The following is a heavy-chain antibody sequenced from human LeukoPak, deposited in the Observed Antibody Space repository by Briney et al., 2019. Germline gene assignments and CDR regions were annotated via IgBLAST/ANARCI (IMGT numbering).Heavy chain of an antibody. CDR2: IIPILGIA. CDR3: ARDGGGDFFDY. Sequence: ASVKVSCKASGGTFSSYAISWVRQAPGQGLEWMGRIIPILGIANYAQKFQGRVTITADKSTSTAYMELSTLRSEDTAVYYCARDGGGDFFDYWGQGTLVTVSS. V-gene: IGHV1-69*04. J-gene: IGHJ4*02. D-gene: IGHD2-21*01. CDR1: GGTFSSYA.